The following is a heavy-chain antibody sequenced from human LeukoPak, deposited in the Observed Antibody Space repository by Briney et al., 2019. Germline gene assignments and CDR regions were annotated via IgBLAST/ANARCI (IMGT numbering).Heavy chain of an antibody. D-gene: IGHD1-26*01. CDR1: GFTFSSYS. V-gene: IGHV3-21*01. J-gene: IGHJ4*02. CDR3: ASLYSGSYPFDY. CDR2: ISSSSSYI. Sequence: GGSLRLSCAASGFTFSSYSMNWVRQAPGKGLEWISSISSSSSYIYYADSVKGRFTISRDNAKNSLYLQMNSLRAEDTAVYYCASLYSGSYPFDYWGQGTLVTVSS.